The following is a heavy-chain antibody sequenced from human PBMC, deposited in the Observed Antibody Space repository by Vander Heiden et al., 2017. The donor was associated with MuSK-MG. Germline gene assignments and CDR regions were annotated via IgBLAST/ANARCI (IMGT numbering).Heavy chain of an antibody. D-gene: IGHD1-1*01. CDR2: MNPNSGNT. CDR1: GYTFTSYD. V-gene: IGHV1-8*01. CDR3: ARCRRNAVVYSSYLDV. Sequence: QVQLVQSGAEVKKPGASVKVSCKASGYTFTSYDINWVRQATGQGLEWMGWMNPNSGNTGYAQKCQGRVTMTRNTSISTAYMELSRLRYEETAVYYCARCRRNAVVYSSYLDVWVKGTTVPVS. J-gene: IGHJ6*03.